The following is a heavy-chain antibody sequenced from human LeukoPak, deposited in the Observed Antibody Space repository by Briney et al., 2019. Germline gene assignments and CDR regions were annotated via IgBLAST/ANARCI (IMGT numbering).Heavy chain of an antibody. J-gene: IGHJ5*02. D-gene: IGHD4/OR15-4a*01. CDR1: GSTFTNYN. V-gene: IGHV3-21*01. Sequence: PGGSLRLSCAASGSTFTNYNMNWVRQAPGKGLEWVSSISGTNSYIYYADSVKGRFTISRDNAKNSLYLQMNRLRAEDTAVYYCARIPNSANFPNWFDPWGQGTLVTVSS. CDR3: ARIPNSANFPNWFDP. CDR2: ISGTNSYI.